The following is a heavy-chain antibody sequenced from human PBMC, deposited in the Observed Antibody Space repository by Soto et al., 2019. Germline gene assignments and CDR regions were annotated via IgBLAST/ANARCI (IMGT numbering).Heavy chain of an antibody. D-gene: IGHD2-2*01. CDR1: GYTFSSYG. V-gene: IGHV1-18*01. CDR2: ISAYNGNT. J-gene: IGHJ6*02. CDR3: ARVNGYCTSPRYFVVRSYTMDV. Sequence: QVQLVQSGAEVKKPGASVKVSCKASGYTFSSYGISWVRQAPGQGLEWMGWISAYNGNTNYAQKLQGRVTMTTDKSSSTAYMELRSLRCDDTGVYYSARVNGYCTSPRYFVVRSYTMDVWGQGTTVTVSS.